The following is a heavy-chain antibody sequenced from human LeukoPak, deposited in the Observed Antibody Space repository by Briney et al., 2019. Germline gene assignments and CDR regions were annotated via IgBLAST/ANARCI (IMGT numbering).Heavy chain of an antibody. Sequence: GGSLRLSCAASGFTFSIYAMSWVRQAPGKGLQWVSSITSRGESTWYVDSVKGRFTITRDNSENTLYLQMHSLRAEDTAVYYCARDRPNYYGSDGHYYRRDGDYWGRGTLVSFSS. CDR2: ITSRGEST. CDR1: GFTFSIYA. J-gene: IGHJ4*02. CDR3: ARDRPNYYGSDGHYYRRDGDY. V-gene: IGHV3-23*01. D-gene: IGHD3-22*01.